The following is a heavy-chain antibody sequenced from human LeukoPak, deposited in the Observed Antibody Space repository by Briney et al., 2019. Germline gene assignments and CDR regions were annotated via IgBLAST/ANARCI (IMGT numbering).Heavy chain of an antibody. V-gene: IGHV1-69*13. CDR2: IIPIFGTA. D-gene: IGHD2-8*01. CDR1: GGTFISYA. Sequence: SVKVSCKASGGTFISYAISWVRQAPGQGLEWMGGIIPIFGTANYAQKFQGRVTITADESTSTAYMELSSLRSEDTAVYYCASLIVLTDYHYYGMDVWGQGTTVTVSS. J-gene: IGHJ6*02. CDR3: ASLIVLTDYHYYGMDV.